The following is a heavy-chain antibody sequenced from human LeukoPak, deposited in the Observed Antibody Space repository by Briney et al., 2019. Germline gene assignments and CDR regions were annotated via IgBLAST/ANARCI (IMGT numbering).Heavy chain of an antibody. CDR3: ARTSWGWYYFDY. CDR1: DGSDSSAIDY. V-gene: IGHV4-61*01. J-gene: IGHJ4*02. CDR2: IFYSGTT. D-gene: IGHD2-2*01. Sequence: SETLSLIYTDCDGSDSSAIDYGSWIRQPPGKGLEWIGYIFYSGTTKYNPSLKSRVTISLDTSKKQFSLKLETLTAEEKAVYYCARTSWGWYYFDYWGQGTLVTVSS.